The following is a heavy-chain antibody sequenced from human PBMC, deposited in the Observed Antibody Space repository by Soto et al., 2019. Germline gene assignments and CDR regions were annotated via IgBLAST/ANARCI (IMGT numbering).Heavy chain of an antibody. J-gene: IGHJ4*02. Sequence: GGSLRLSCAASGFTFSSYAMSWVRHAPGKGLEWVSAISGSGGDAYYADSVKGRFTISRDNSKNTVSLQMNSLRAEDTAVYYCAKEDPGVIIIIDYWGQGTLVTVSS. CDR2: ISGSGGDA. D-gene: IGHD3-10*01. V-gene: IGHV3-23*01. CDR3: AKEDPGVIIIIDY. CDR1: GFTFSSYA.